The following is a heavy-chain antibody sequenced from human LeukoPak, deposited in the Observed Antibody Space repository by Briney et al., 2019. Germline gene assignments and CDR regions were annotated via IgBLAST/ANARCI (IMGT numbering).Heavy chain of an antibody. CDR3: ARGSMATMAY. CDR2: ISYDGSNK. D-gene: IGHD5-24*01. J-gene: IGHJ4*02. Sequence: GGSLRLSCAASGFTFSSYAMHWVRQAPGKGLEWVAVISYDGSNKYYADSVKGRFTISRDNAKNSLYLQMNSLRAEDTAVYYCARGSMATMAYWGQGTLVTVSS. CDR1: GFTFSSYA. V-gene: IGHV3-30*04.